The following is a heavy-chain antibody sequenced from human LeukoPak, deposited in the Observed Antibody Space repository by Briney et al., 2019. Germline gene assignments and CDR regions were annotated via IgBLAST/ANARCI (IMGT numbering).Heavy chain of an antibody. CDR2: ISGSGGST. J-gene: IGHJ4*02. CDR1: GFTFSSFA. V-gene: IGHV3-23*01. D-gene: IGHD4-17*01. Sequence: GGSLRLSCAASGFTFSSFAMSLVRQAPGKGLEWVSTISGSGGSTNYADSVKGRFTFSRDNSKNTLYLQMNSLRAEDTAVYYCAKDLPDYGDYIEGYWGQGTLVTVSS. CDR3: AKDLPDYGDYIEGY.